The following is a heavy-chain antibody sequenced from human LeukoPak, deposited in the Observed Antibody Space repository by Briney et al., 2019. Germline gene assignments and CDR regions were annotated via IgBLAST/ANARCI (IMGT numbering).Heavy chain of an antibody. J-gene: IGHJ6*01. Sequence: GGSLRLSCAASGFTFSSYSMNWFRQAPGKGLEWVSSISSSSSYIYYADSVKGRFTISRDNAKNSLYLQMNSLRAEDTAVYYCARALPWRFGEFGCMDVWGQGTTVTVSS. V-gene: IGHV3-21*01. D-gene: IGHD3-10*01. CDR2: ISSSSSYI. CDR1: GFTFSSYS. CDR3: ARALPWRFGEFGCMDV.